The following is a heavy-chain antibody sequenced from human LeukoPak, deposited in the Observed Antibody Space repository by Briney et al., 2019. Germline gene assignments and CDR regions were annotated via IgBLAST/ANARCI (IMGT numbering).Heavy chain of an antibody. CDR1: GGTFSSYA. J-gene: IGHJ5*02. V-gene: IGHV1-69*05. D-gene: IGHD3-22*01. Sequence: SVKVSCKASGGTFSSYAMSWVRQAPGQGLEWMGGIIPIFGTANYAQKFQGRVTITTDESTSTAYMELSSLRSEDTAVYYCARGSSETYYYDSSGTGGFDPWGQGTLVTVSS. CDR3: ARGSSETYYYDSSGTGGFDP. CDR2: IIPIFGTA.